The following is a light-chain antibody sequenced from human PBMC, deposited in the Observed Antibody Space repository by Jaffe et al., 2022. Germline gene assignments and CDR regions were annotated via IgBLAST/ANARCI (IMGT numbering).Light chain of an antibody. J-gene: IGLJ2*01. CDR2: DVS. CDR3: LSYAGTYTFVV. V-gene: IGLV2-11*01. Sequence: QSALTQPRSVSGSPGQSVTISCTGTRSDVGHYDFVSWYQHHPGKAPKLIISDVSNRPSGVPDRFSGSKSDNTASLTISGLQAEDEADYYCLSYAGTYTFVVLGGGTKLTVL. CDR1: RSDVGHYDF.